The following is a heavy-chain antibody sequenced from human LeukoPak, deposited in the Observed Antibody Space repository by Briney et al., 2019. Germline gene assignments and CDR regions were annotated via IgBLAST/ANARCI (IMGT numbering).Heavy chain of an antibody. Sequence: GGSLRLSCAATGFTFSSYAMTWVRQAPGKGLEWVSGISGSGDTTYYADSVKGRFTISRDNSENTLYLQMNSLRAEDTAFYYCAKAELGVDTFFDYWGQGTLVTVSS. V-gene: IGHV3-23*01. CDR3: AKAELGVDTFFDY. CDR1: GFTFSSYA. J-gene: IGHJ4*02. CDR2: ISGSGDTT. D-gene: IGHD3-3*01.